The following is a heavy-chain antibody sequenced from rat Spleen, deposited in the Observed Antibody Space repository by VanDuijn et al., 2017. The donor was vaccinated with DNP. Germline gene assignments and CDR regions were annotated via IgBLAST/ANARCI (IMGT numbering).Heavy chain of an antibody. Sequence: EVQLVESGGGFVQPGRSLQLSCAASGFTFSDYYMAWVRQAPKKGLEWVATISYDGSDTFYRDSVKGRFTVSRDNARNTLYLLMDSLRSEDTATYYCARPDYWGQGVMVTVSS. J-gene: IGHJ2*01. V-gene: IGHV5-7*01. CDR1: GFTFSDYY. CDR3: ARPDY. CDR2: ISYDGSDT.